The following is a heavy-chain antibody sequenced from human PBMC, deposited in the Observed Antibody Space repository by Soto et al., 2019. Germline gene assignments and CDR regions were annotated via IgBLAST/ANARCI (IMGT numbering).Heavy chain of an antibody. CDR3: AASPFWDWFDP. CDR2: IYYSGST. V-gene: IGHV4-59*08. D-gene: IGHD3-3*01. CDR1: GGSISSYY. Sequence: SETLSLTCTVSGGSISSYYWSWIRQPPGKGLEWIGYIYYSGSTNYNPSLKSRVTISVDTSKNQFSLKLSSVTAADTAVYYCAASPFWDWFDPWGQGTLVTVS. J-gene: IGHJ5*02.